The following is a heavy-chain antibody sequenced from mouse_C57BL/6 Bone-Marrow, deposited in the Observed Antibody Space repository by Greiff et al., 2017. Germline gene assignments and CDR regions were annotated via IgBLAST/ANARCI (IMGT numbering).Heavy chain of an antibody. CDR2: IDPEIGDT. CDR1: GFNIKDDY. D-gene: IGHD2-3*01. Sequence: EVQLQQSGAELVRPGASVKLSCTASGFNIKDDYIHWVKQRPEQGLEWIGWIDPEIGDTEYASKFPGKATITSATSSNTAYLQLSSLTSEDTAVYYCSSFDVNYFDFWGQGTPLTVAS. CDR3: SSFDVNYFDF. V-gene: IGHV14-4*01. J-gene: IGHJ2*01.